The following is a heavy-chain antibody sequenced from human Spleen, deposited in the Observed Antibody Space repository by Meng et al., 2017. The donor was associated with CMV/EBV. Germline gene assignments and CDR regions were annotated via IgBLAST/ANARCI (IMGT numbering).Heavy chain of an antibody. CDR2: INPSGGST. J-gene: IGHJ4*02. Sequence: ASVQVSCKASGYTFTSYYMHWVRQAPGQGLEWMGIINPSGGSTSYAQKFQGRVTMTRDTSTSTVYMEVSSLRSEDTAVYYCAREPTTYYFDYWGQGTQVTVSS. D-gene: IGHD1-1*01. CDR3: AREPTTYYFDY. CDR1: GYTFTSYY. V-gene: IGHV1-46*01.